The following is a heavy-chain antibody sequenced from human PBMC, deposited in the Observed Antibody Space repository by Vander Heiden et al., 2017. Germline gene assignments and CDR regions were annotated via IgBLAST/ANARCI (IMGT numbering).Heavy chain of an antibody. J-gene: IGHJ4*02. CDR1: VFADGTFG. CDR2: IRGNSDRA. V-gene: IGHV3-23*01. D-gene: IGHD3-16*01. CDR3: AAGGTSFAF. Sequence: DVHFLASGRSLVHPGGSLRLYCVGSVFADGTFGLSWVREVPGGGPEWVSVIRGNSDRAYYAGSVKGRCTIFRDNSRNTLYLHMTNLRPEDTARYHCAAGGTSFAFWGPGTQVTVSS.